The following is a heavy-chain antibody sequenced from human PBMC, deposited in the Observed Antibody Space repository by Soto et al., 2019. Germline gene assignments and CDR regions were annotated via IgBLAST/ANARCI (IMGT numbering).Heavy chain of an antibody. CDR1: GGSISTYY. V-gene: IGHV4-59*01. CDR2: ISYSGST. CDR3: ARGGGTGSWFDP. Sequence: SETLSLTCTVSGGSISTYYWIWIRQAPGKGLEWIGYISYSGSTNYNPSLNSRVTMSLDTSKNQFSLKLSSVTTADMAVYYCARGGGTGSWFDPWSQGSLVTAPQ. D-gene: IGHD7-27*01. J-gene: IGHJ5*02.